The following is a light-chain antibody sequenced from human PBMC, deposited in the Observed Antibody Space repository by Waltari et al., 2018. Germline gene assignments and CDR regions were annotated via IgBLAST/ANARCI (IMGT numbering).Light chain of an antibody. CDR3: LQYKNWPPLYT. CDR1: QSISSN. CDR2: GAS. Sequence: EIVMTQSPATLSVSPGERATLSCRASQSISSNLVWYQQKHGQAPRVLIYGASTRATGIPARFSGSGSGTEFTLTITSLQSEDFAVYYCLQYKNWPPLYTFGQGTKLEI. J-gene: IGKJ2*01. V-gene: IGKV3-15*01.